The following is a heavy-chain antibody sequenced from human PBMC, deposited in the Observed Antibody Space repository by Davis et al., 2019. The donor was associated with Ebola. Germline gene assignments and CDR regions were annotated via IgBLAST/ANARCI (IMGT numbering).Heavy chain of an antibody. V-gene: IGHV1-3*01. J-gene: IGHJ2*01. CDR2: INAGNGNT. CDR3: ARDGDNWNYTPTGYWYFDL. D-gene: IGHD1-7*01. CDR1: GYTFTSSA. Sequence: AASVKVSCKASGYTFTSSAMHLVRQSPGQRLEWMGWINAGNGNTKYSQKFQGKVTITRDTSASTADMELSSLRSEDTAVYYCARDGDNWNYTPTGYWYFDLWGRGTLVTVSS.